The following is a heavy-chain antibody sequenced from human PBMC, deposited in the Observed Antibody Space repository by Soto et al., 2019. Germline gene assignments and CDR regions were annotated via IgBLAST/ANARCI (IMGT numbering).Heavy chain of an antibody. CDR1: GYSFTSYR. CDR2: IDPSDSYT. J-gene: IGHJ6*02. D-gene: IGHD2-2*01. V-gene: IGHV5-10-1*01. CDR3: ARQGVVVPAAEDYYYGMDV. Sequence: GESLKISCKGSGYSFTSYRISWVRQMPGKGLEWMGRIDPSDSYTNYSPSFQGHVTISADKSISTAYLQWSSLKASDTAMYYCARQGVVVPAAEDYYYGMDVWGQGTTVTVSS.